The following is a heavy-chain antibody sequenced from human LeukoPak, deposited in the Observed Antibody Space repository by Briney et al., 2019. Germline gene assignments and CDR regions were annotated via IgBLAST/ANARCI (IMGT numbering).Heavy chain of an antibody. CDR1: GGSVSSGSYY. D-gene: IGHD5-18*01. J-gene: IGHJ4*02. CDR2: IYYSGST. V-gene: IGHV4-61*01. CDR3: AREKSDTAMGIDY. Sequence: SETLSLTCTVSGGSVSSGSYYWSWIRQPPGKGLEWIGYIYYSGSTTYNPSLKSRVTISVDTSKNQFSLKLSSVTAADTAVYYCAREKSDTAMGIDYWGQGTLVTVSS.